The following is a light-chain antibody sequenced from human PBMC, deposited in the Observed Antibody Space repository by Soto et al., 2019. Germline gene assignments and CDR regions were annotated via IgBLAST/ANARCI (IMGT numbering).Light chain of an antibody. Sequence: EVVLTQSPVTLSLSPGARATISCRASQSVSSSYLAWYQQKPGQAPRLLIYGASSRATGIPDRFSGSGSGTDFTLTISRLEPEDFAVYYCQQYDTSIWAYTFGQGTRLEIK. J-gene: IGKJ5*01. CDR2: GAS. CDR1: QSVSSSY. V-gene: IGKV3-20*01. CDR3: QQYDTSIWAYT.